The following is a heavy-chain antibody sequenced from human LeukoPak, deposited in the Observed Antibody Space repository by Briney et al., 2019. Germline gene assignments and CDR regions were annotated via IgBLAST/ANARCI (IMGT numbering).Heavy chain of an antibody. CDR2: IYYSGST. CDR3: ATLGGNDDY. J-gene: IGHJ4*02. D-gene: IGHD2-15*01. Sequence: SETLSLTCTVSGGSISSYYWSWIRQPPGKGLEWIGYIYYSGSTNYNPSLKSRVTISVDTSKNQFSLKLSSVTAADTAVYHCATLGGNDDYWGQGTLVTVSS. CDR1: GGSISSYY. V-gene: IGHV4-59*01.